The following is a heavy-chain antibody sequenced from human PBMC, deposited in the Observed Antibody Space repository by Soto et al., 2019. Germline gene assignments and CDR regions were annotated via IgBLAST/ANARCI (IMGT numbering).Heavy chain of an antibody. V-gene: IGHV1-18*01. CDR2: ISTFSSNT. D-gene: IGHD3-10*01. CDR1: GYTFTSHG. J-gene: IGHJ4*02. CDR3: ARGSFGSGTYLAY. Sequence: QVQLVQSGAEMRKPGASVTVSCKASGYTFTSHGLTWVRHAPGQGLEWMGWISTFSSNTFYAQNLQDRVTLTADKSKNTVYLELRSLRSDDTAVYYCARGSFGSGTYLAYWGQGTLLLVS.